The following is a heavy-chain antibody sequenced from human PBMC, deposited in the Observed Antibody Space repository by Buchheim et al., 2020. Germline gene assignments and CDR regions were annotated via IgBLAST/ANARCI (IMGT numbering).Heavy chain of an antibody. J-gene: IGHJ5*02. V-gene: IGHV4-34*01. CDR2: INHSGST. CDR3: ARGGYDFWSGSHVVIASNWFDP. CDR1: GGSFSGYY. D-gene: IGHD3-3*01. Sequence: QVQLQQWGAGLLKPSETLSLTCAVYGGSFSGYYWSWIRQPPGKGLEWIGEINHSGSTNYNPSLKSRVTISVDTSKNQFSLKLSSVTAADTAVYYCARGGYDFWSGSHVVIASNWFDPWGQGTL.